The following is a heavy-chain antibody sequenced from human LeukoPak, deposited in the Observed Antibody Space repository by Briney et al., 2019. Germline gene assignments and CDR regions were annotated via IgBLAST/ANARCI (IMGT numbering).Heavy chain of an antibody. J-gene: IGHJ6*03. CDR2: ITSSGTYI. V-gene: IGHV3-21*01. CDR1: GFTFSNYN. CDR3: AREPYSGSYGSYYYYYMDV. D-gene: IGHD1-26*01. Sequence: PGGSLRLSCAASGFTFSNYNMNWVRQAPGKVLEWVSSITSSGTYIFYADSVKGRFTISRDNAKNSLYLQMNSLGPEDTAVYFCAREPYSGSYGSYYYYYMDVWGKGTTVTVSS.